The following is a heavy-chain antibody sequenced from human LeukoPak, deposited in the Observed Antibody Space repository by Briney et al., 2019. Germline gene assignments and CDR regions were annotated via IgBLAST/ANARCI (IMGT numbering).Heavy chain of an antibody. J-gene: IGHJ4*02. D-gene: IGHD3-22*01. V-gene: IGHV1-2*04. CDR1: GYTFTGYY. Sequence: ASVKVSCKASGYTFTGYYMHWVRQAPGQGLEWMGWINPNSGGTNYAQKFQGWVTMTKDTSTSTVYMELSSLRSEDTAVYYCARLWAYYYDSSGTGYSDYWGQGTLVTVSS. CDR3: ARLWAYYYDSSGTGYSDY. CDR2: INPNSGGT.